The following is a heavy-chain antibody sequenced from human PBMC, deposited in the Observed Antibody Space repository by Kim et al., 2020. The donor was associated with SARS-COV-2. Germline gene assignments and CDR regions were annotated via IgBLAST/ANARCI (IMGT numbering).Heavy chain of an antibody. V-gene: IGHV3-33*01. Sequence: ADSWMGRFTSSRDKSKKTLYLQMNSLRAEDTAVYYCAREYYDAWAEYFQHWGQGTLVTVSS. J-gene: IGHJ1*01. CDR3: AREYYDAWAEYFQH. D-gene: IGHD3-22*01.